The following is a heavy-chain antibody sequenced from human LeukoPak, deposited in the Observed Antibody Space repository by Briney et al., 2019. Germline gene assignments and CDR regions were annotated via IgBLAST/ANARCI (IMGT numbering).Heavy chain of an antibody. Sequence: SVKVSCKASGGTFSSYAISRVRQAPGQGLEWMGGIIPIFGTANYAQKFQGRVTITTDESTSTAYMELSSLRSEDTAVYYCARRGSRQGGKSWYYFDYWGQGTLVTVSS. D-gene: IGHD2-15*01. CDR2: IIPIFGTA. CDR3: ARRGSRQGGKSWYYFDY. CDR1: GGTFSSYA. J-gene: IGHJ4*02. V-gene: IGHV1-69*05.